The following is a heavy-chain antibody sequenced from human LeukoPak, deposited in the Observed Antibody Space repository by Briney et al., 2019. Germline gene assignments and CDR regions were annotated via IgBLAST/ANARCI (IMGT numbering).Heavy chain of an antibody. CDR3: ARGKSIMITFGGVPYFDY. J-gene: IGHJ4*02. D-gene: IGHD3-16*01. Sequence: ASVKVSCKASGYTFTGYYMHWVRQAPGQGLEWMGWINPNSGGTNYAQKLQGRVTMTRDTSISTAYMELSRLRSDDTAVYYCARGKSIMITFGGVPYFDYWGQGTLVTVSS. V-gene: IGHV1-2*02. CDR2: INPNSGGT. CDR1: GYTFTGYY.